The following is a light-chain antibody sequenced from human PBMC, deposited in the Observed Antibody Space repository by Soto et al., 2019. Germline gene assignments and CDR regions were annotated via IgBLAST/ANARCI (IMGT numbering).Light chain of an antibody. CDR3: QQSYSTPYT. CDR2: AAS. J-gene: IGKJ2*01. Sequence: DIQMTQSPSSLSASVGDRVTITCRASQSISIYLNWYQQKPGKAPKLLIYAASSLQSGVPSRFSGSGSGTEFTLTISSLQHEDFATYYCQQSYSTPYTFGQGTKLEIK. V-gene: IGKV1-39*01. CDR1: QSISIY.